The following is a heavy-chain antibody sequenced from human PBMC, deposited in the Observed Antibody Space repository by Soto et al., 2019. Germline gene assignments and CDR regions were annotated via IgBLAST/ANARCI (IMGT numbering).Heavy chain of an antibody. D-gene: IGHD3-9*01. CDR3: ARVPNILTGYYYYYYYYMDV. CDR2: MNPNSGNT. V-gene: IGHV1-8*01. J-gene: IGHJ6*03. Sequence: QVQLVQSGAEVKKPGASVKVSCKASGYTFTSYDINWVRQATGQGLEWMGWMNPNSGNTGYAQKLQGRVTMTRNTSISTAYMELSSLRSEDTAVYYCARVPNILTGYYYYYYYYMDVWGKGTTVTVSS. CDR1: GYTFTSYD.